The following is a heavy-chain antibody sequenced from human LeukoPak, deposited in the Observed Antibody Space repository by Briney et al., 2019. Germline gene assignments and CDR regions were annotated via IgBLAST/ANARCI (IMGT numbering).Heavy chain of an antibody. J-gene: IGHJ6*03. Sequence: ASVKVSCKASGGTFSSYAISWVRQAPGQGLEWMGGIIPIFGTANYAQKFQGRVTITADESTSTAYMELSSLRSEDTAVYYCARGFRGRYYYYYMDVWGKGTTVTVSS. CDR2: IIPIFGTA. CDR3: ARGFRGRYYYYYMDV. CDR1: GGTFSSYA. V-gene: IGHV1-69*13. D-gene: IGHD3-16*01.